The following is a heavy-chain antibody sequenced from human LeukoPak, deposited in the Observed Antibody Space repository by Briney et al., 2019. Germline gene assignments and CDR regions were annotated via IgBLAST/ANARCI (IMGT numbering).Heavy chain of an antibody. CDR1: EYTFTGYY. CDR3: ARDLSRDNWFDP. CDR2: INPNSGDT. V-gene: IGHV1-2*02. Sequence: ASVKVSCKASEYTFTGYYMHWVRQAPGQGLEWMGWINPNSGDTNYAQKFQGRVTMTRDTSITTAYMELSRLRSDDTAVYYCARDLSRDNWFDPWGQGTLVTVSP. J-gene: IGHJ5*02.